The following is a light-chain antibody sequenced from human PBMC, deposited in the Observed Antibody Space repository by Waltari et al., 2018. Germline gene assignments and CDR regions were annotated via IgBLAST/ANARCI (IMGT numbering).Light chain of an antibody. CDR2: EGS. V-gene: IGLV2-23*01. CDR3: CSYAVGAIYV. CDR1: SSDVGSYNL. J-gene: IGLJ1*01. Sequence: QSALTQPASVSGSPGQSITISCTGTSSDVGSYNLVSWYQTHPGKAPKLMIYEGSNRPSGISHRFSGSKSGNTASLTISGLQAEDEADYYCCSYAVGAIYVFGTGTKVTVL.